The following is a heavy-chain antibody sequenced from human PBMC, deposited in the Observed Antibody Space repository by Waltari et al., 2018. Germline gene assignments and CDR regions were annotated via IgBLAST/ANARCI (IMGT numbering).Heavy chain of an antibody. CDR3: ARDRGNWFDP. CDR2: ISYDGSNK. CDR1: GFTFSSYA. Sequence: QVQLVESGGGVVQPGRSLRLSCAASGFTFSSYAMHWVRQAPGQGLEWVAVISYDGSNKYYADSVKGRFTISRDNSKNTLYLQMNSLRAEDTAVYYCARDRGNWFDPWGQGTLVTVSS. V-gene: IGHV3-30-3*01. J-gene: IGHJ5*02.